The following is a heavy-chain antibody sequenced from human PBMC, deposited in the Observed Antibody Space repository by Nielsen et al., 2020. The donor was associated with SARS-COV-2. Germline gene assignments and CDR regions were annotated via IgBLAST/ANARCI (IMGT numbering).Heavy chain of an antibody. J-gene: IGHJ4*02. D-gene: IGHD3-22*01. CDR2: IYYSGST. CDR3: ARESFRRYYDSSGYIDY. V-gene: IGHV4-61*08. CDR1: GDSISSGGYS. Sequence: SETLSLTCTVSGDSISSGGYSWSWIRHSPEKGLEWIGYIYYSGSTNYNPSLKSRVTISVDTSKNQFSLKLSSVTAADTAVYYCARESFRRYYDSSGYIDYWGQGTLVTVSS.